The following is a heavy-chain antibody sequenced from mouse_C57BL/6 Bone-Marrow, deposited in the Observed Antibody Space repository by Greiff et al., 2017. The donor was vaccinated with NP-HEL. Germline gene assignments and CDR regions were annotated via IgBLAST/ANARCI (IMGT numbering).Heavy chain of an antibody. Sequence: EVHLVESGEGLVKPGGSLKLSCAASGFTFSSYAMSWVRQTPEKRLEWVAYISSGGDYIYYADTVKGRFTISRDNARNTLYLQMSSLKSEDTAMYYCTRDGRHYYGSNYFDYWGQGTTLTVSS. CDR1: GFTFSSYA. V-gene: IGHV5-9-1*02. CDR2: ISSGGDYI. D-gene: IGHD1-1*01. CDR3: TRDGRHYYGSNYFDY. J-gene: IGHJ2*01.